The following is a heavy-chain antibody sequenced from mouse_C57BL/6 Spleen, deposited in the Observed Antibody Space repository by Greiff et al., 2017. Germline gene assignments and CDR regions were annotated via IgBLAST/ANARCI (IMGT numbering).Heavy chain of an antibody. J-gene: IGHJ3*01. CDR2: ISSGSSTI. CDR1: GFTFSDYG. V-gene: IGHV5-17*01. CDR3: ARGLGSSGYWFAY. Sequence: DVKLVESGGGLVKPGGSLKLSCAASGFTFSDYGMHWVRQAPEKGLAWVAYISSGSSTIYYADTVKGRFTISRDNAKNTLFLQMTSLRSEDTAMYYCARGLGSSGYWFAYWGQGTLVTVSA. D-gene: IGHD3-2*02.